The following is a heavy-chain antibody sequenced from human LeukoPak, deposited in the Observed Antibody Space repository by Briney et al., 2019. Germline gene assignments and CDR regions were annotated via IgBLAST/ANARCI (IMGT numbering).Heavy chain of an antibody. Sequence: PGGSLRLSCAASGFTVHNNYVSSVRQAPGKGLEWVSVIYGGGSTYYADSVKGRFTISRDNSKNTVYLQMNSLRAEDAAVYYCARVQRSSNWFDPWGQGTLVTVSS. D-gene: IGHD5-24*01. V-gene: IGHV3-53*01. CDR1: GFTVHNNY. J-gene: IGHJ5*02. CDR2: IYGGGST. CDR3: ARVQRSSNWFDP.